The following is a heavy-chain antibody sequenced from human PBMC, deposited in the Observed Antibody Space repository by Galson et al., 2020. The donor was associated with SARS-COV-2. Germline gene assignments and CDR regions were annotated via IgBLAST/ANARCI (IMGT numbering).Heavy chain of an antibody. CDR2: INGDGRSR. V-gene: IGHV3-74*01. CDR1: GFTFSNYW. CDR3: ATQEFYYGSSGYEESDYGMDV. D-gene: IGHD3-22*01. J-gene: IGHJ6*02. Sequence: SCAAFGFTFSNYWMHWVRQAPGKGLVWVSRINGDGRSRTYADSVKGRFTISRDSAKNTVSLQMNSLRAEDTAVYYCATQEFYYGSSGYEESDYGMDVWGQGTTVTVSS.